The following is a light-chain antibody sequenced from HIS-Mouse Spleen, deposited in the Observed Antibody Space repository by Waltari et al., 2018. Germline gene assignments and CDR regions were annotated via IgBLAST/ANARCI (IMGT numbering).Light chain of an antibody. CDR2: EGS. J-gene: IGLJ2*01. V-gene: IGLV2-23*03. CDR3: CSYAGSSTFDVV. Sequence: QSALTQPASVSGSPGQSITISCTGTSSDVGSYNLVSWYQQHPGKAPKLMIYEGSKRPSWVSNRFSGSKSGNTASLTISVLQAEDEADYYCCSYAGSSTFDVVFGGGTKLTVL. CDR1: SSDVGSYNL.